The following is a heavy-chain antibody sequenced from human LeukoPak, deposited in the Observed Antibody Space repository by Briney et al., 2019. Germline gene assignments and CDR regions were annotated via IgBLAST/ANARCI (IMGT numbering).Heavy chain of an antibody. D-gene: IGHD3-10*01. CDR1: GYTFTGYY. CDR3: ARGLSIWFGVYFDY. CDR2: INPNSGGT. J-gene: IGHJ4*02. V-gene: IGHV1-2*02. Sequence: ASVKVSCKASGYTFTGYYMHWVRQAPGQGLEWMGWINPNSGGTNYAQKFQGRVTMTRDTSISTAYMELSSLRSEDTAVYYCARGLSIWFGVYFDYWGQGTLVTVSS.